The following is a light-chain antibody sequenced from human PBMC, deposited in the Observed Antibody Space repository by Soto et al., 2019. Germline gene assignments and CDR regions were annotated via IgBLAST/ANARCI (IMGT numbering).Light chain of an antibody. V-gene: IGKV1-33*01. J-gene: IGKJ5*01. CDR2: DAS. CDR1: QDVSNS. Sequence: DIPMTKSPSSLSESAGNRFTISCHASQDVSNSLNWYQQKPGKAPRLLIYDASIMDTGIPARFSGSGSGTDFTFTISSLQPEDIATYYCQHCHSLPLTFGQGTRLEIK. CDR3: QHCHSLPLT.